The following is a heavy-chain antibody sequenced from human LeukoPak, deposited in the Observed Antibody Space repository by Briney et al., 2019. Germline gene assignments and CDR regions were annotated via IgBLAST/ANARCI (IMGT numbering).Heavy chain of an antibody. D-gene: IGHD3-22*01. CDR3: ATATLYDSSGYQFL. Sequence: ASVKVSCKVSGYTLTELSMHWVRQAPGKGLEWMGGFDPEDGETIYAQKFQGRVAMTEDTSTDTAYMELSSLRSEDTAVYYCATATLYDSSGYQFLWGQGTMVTVSS. V-gene: IGHV1-24*01. CDR1: GYTLTELS. CDR2: FDPEDGET. J-gene: IGHJ3*01.